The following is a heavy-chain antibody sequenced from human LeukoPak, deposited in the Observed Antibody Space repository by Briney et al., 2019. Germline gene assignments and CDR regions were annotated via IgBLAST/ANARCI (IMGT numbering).Heavy chain of an antibody. CDR1: GFTFSGAW. D-gene: IGHD3/OR15-3a*01. V-gene: IGHV3-15*01. Sequence: GGSLTLSCAASGFTFSGAWLSWVRQAQGPGLEWVGRIKSKTDGAKTDYAAHVKGRFTISTDDSKDTLCLQMNSLITEDTAVYYCAAGTGRSDFDYWGQGTMVTVSS. CDR2: IKSKTDGAKT. J-gene: IGHJ4*02. CDR3: AAGTGRSDFDY.